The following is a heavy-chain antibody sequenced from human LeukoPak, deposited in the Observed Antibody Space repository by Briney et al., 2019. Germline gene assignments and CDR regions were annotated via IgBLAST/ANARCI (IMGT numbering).Heavy chain of an antibody. J-gene: IGHJ4*02. D-gene: IGHD2-2*01. Sequence: GRSLRLSCAASGFTFSSYGMHWVRQAPGKGLEWVAVVSYDGSNKYYADSVKGRFTISRVNSKNTLYLQMNSLRAEDTAVYYCAKDGGCSSTTCYSPYYFDYWGQGTLVTVSS. CDR1: GFTFSSYG. CDR3: AKDGGCSSTTCYSPYYFDY. CDR2: VSYDGSNK. V-gene: IGHV3-30*18.